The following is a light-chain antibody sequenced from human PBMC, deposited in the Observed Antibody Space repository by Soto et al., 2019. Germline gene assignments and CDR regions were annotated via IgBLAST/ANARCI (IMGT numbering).Light chain of an antibody. V-gene: IGKV3-20*01. CDR3: QQYGSSSYT. CDR1: QSVSSNY. Sequence: EIVLTQSPGTLSLSPGERASLSCRASQSVSSNYLNWYQQKPGQAPRLLIYGASRRATAIPDRFSGSGSGTDFTLTISRLEPEDFAVYYCQQYGSSSYTFGQGTKLEIK. J-gene: IGKJ2*01. CDR2: GAS.